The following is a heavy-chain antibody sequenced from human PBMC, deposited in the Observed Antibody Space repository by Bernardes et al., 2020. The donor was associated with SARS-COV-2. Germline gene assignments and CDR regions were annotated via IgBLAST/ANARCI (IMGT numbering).Heavy chain of an antibody. Sequence: SETLSLTCAVYGGSFSGYYWSWIRQPPGKGLEWIGELNHSGRTHYNPSLKSRVTISVDTSKNQFSLKLSSVTAADTAVYYCARAPPRRGYSHGHTYYYYGMEVWGQGTTVTVSS. CDR2: LNHSGRT. CDR1: GGSFSGYY. CDR3: ARAPPRRGYSHGHTYYYYGMEV. J-gene: IGHJ6*02. V-gene: IGHV4-34*01. D-gene: IGHD5-18*01.